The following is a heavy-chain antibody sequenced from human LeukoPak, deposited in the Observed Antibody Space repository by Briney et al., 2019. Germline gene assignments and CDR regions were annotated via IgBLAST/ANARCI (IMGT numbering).Heavy chain of an antibody. Sequence: GGSLRLSCAASGFTFSSYAMHWVRQAPGKGLEWVAVISYDGSNKYYADSVKGRFTISRDNSKNTLYLQMNSLRAEDTAVYYCARDVAAAEWGIDYWGQGTLVTVSS. CDR3: ARDVAAAEWGIDY. CDR2: ISYDGSNK. CDR1: GFTFSSYA. D-gene: IGHD6-13*01. J-gene: IGHJ4*02. V-gene: IGHV3-30-3*01.